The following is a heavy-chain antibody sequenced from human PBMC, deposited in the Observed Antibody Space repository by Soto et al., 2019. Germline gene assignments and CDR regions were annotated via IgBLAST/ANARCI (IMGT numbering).Heavy chain of an antibody. CDR3: ATSISLIRRVVTWPVDF. CDR1: GFTFTTSA. D-gene: IGHD3-10*01. V-gene: IGHV1-58*02. Sequence: ASVKVSCKASGFTFTTSAMQWVRQARGQRLEWIGWIVVGSGHINYAQKFQGRLTMTRDTSTSTVYMELSGLKSEDTAVYYCATSISLIRRVVTWPVDFWGQGTLVTVSS. CDR2: IVVGSGHI. J-gene: IGHJ4*02.